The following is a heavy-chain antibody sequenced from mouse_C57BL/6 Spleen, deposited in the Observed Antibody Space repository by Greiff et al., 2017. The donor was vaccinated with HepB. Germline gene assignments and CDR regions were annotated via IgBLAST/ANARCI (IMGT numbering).Heavy chain of an antibody. V-gene: IGHV14-4*01. CDR2: IDPENGDT. CDR1: GFNIKDDY. CDR3: TTWGYGSYVEVDY. D-gene: IGHD2-10*02. J-gene: IGHJ2*01. Sequence: EVQLQQSGAELVRPGASVKLSCTASGFNIKDDYMHWVKQRPEQGLEWIGWIDPENGDTEYASKFQGKATITADTSSNTAYLQLSSLTSEDTAVYYCTTWGYGSYVEVDYWGQGTTLTVSS.